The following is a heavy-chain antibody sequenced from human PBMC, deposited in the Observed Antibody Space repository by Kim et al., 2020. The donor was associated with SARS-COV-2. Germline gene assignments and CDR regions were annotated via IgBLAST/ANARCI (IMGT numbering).Heavy chain of an antibody. V-gene: IGHV4-39*01. CDR3: ARHADSITVAAQFDY. Sequence: SETLSLTCTVSGGSISSSSYYWGWVRQPPGKGLEWIGTIYYSGTTYYKPSLKSRVTISVDTSKNQFSLKVNSVTAADTAVYFCARHADSITVAAQFDYWGQGTLVTVSS. J-gene: IGHJ4*02. CDR2: IYYSGTT. D-gene: IGHD6-19*01. CDR1: GGSISSSSYY.